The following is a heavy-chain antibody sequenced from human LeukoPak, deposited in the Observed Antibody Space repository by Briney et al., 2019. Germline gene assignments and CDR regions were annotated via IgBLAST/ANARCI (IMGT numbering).Heavy chain of an antibody. CDR2: IRHDGSNK. CDR3: AKDRVWGLQYNYYYMDV. J-gene: IGHJ6*03. Sequence: GGSLRLSCAASGFTFSDHYMDWVRQAPGKGLEWVACIRHDGSNKYYADSVKGRFTISRDNSKNTLYLQMNSLRAEDTAVYYCAKDRVWGLQYNYYYMDVWGKGTTVTASS. V-gene: IGHV3-30*02. CDR1: GFTFSDHY. D-gene: IGHD4-11*01.